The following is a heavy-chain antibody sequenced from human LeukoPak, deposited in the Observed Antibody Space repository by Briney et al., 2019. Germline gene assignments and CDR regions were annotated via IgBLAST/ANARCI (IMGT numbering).Heavy chain of an antibody. CDR3: AKDLPLNDFWSGYAELFDY. D-gene: IGHD3-3*01. CDR2: ISGSGGSI. V-gene: IGHV3-23*01. Sequence: GGSLRLSCAASGFTFSSYAMSWVRQAPGKGLEWVSAISGSGGSIYYADSVKGRFTISRDNSKNTLYLQMNSLRAEDTAVYYCAKDLPLNDFWSGYAELFDYWGQGTLVTVSS. J-gene: IGHJ4*02. CDR1: GFTFSSYA.